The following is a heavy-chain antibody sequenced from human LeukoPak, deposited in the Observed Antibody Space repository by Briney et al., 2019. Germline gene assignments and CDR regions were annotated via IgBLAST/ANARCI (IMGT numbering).Heavy chain of an antibody. CDR1: GFTFSSYA. V-gene: IGHV3-23*01. CDR3: AYSGYDFDYFDY. J-gene: IGHJ4*02. CDR2: ISGSGGST. Sequence: PGGSLRLSCAASGFTFSSYAMSWVRQAPGKGLEWVSAISGSGGSTYYADSVKGRFTISRDNSKNTLYLQMNSLRAEDTAVYYCAYSGYDFDYFDYWGQGTLVTVSS. D-gene: IGHD5-12*01.